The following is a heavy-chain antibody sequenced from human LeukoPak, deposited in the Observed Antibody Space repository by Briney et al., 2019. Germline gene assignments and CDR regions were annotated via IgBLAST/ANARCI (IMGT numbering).Heavy chain of an antibody. J-gene: IGHJ5*02. CDR1: GDSVSSNSAA. D-gene: IGHD6-19*01. V-gene: IGHV6-1*01. CDR3: ARDQYSIAVAGHSNWFDP. Sequence: SQTLSLTCAISGDSVSSNSAAWNWIRQSPSRGLEWLGRTYYRSKWYNDYAVSVKSRITINPDTSKNRFSLQLNSVTPEDTAVYYCARDQYSIAVAGHSNWFDPWGQGTLVTVSS. CDR2: TYYRSKWYN.